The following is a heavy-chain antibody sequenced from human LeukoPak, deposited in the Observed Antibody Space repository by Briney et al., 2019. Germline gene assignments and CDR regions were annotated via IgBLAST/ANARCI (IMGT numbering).Heavy chain of an antibody. CDR1: GFTFSHYG. V-gene: IGHV3-30-3*02. D-gene: IGHD6-19*01. Sequence: GGSLRLSCAASGFTFSHYGMHWVRQAPGKGLEWVAVISYDGSSKYYADSVKGRFTISRDNSKSTLYLQTNSLRAEDTAVYYCAKGSIGWYYYFDSWGQGTLVTVSS. CDR3: AKGSIGWYYYFDS. J-gene: IGHJ4*02. CDR2: ISYDGSSK.